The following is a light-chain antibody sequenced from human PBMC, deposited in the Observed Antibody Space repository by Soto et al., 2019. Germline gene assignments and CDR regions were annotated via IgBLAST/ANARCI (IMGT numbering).Light chain of an antibody. CDR2: GDN. V-gene: IGLV1-40*01. CDR1: NSNIGTGDG. Sequence: SVLTQPPSVTGARGQRVTNSCTWNNSNIGTGDGVHWYQQFPGTSPRLLTYGDNNRPSGVPDRFSGSKSGTSDSLAITGIQAEDEAEYCCQYYDTSSFGLMFGGGTQLPVL. J-gene: IGLJ3*02. CDR3: QYYDTSSFGLM.